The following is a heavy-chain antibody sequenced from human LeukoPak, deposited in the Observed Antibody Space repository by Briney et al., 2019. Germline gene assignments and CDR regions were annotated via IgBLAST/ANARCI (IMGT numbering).Heavy chain of an antibody. Sequence: GGSLRLSCAASGFIFNNYGLIWFRQAPGKGLEWVSAISNDGGGTQYADFVEGRFTISRDNSKNTLFLQMSSLRAEDTALYYCAKGSSGYFADLWGQGTLVTVSS. CDR2: ISNDGGGT. CDR1: GFIFNNYG. D-gene: IGHD3-22*01. CDR3: AKGSSGYFADL. V-gene: IGHV3-23*01. J-gene: IGHJ5*02.